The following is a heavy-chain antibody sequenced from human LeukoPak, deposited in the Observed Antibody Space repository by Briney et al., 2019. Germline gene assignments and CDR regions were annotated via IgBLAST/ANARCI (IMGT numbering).Heavy chain of an antibody. CDR1: EFTFSSYA. CDR3: AKEGKLYYYYMDV. J-gene: IGHJ6*03. CDR2: ISYDGGNK. V-gene: IGHV3-30*04. Sequence: GGSLRLSCAASEFTFSSYAMHWVRQAPGKGLEWVAVISYDGGNKYYADSVKGRFTISRDNSKNTLYLQMDSLRAEDTAVYYCAKEGKLYYYYMDVWGKGTTVTISS.